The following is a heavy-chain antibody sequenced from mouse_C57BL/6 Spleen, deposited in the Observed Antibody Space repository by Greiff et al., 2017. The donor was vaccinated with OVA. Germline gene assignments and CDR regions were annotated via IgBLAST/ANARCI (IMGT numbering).Heavy chain of an antibody. D-gene: IGHD3-3*01. CDR2: INPNNGGT. Sequence: EVQLQQSGPELVKPGASVKISCKASGYTFTDYYMNWVKQSHAKSLEWIGDINPNNGGTSYNQKFKGKATLTVDKSSSTAYMELRSLTSEDSAVYYCARGTVFDYWGQGTTLTVSS. CDR3: ARGTVFDY. J-gene: IGHJ2*01. V-gene: IGHV1-26*01. CDR1: GYTFTDYY.